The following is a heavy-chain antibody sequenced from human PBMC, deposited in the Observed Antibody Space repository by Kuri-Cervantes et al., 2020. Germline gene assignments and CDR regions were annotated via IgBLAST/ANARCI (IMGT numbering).Heavy chain of an antibody. CDR3: ARLPGSNWFDP. J-gene: IGHJ5*02. CDR2: IYHSGST. Sequence: SETLSLTCTVSGYSISSGYYWGWIRQPPGKGLEWIGSIYHSGSTSYSPSLKSRVTISEDTSKNQFSLKLSSVTAADTAVYYCARLPGSNWFDPWGQGTLVTVSS. D-gene: IGHD2-15*01. V-gene: IGHV4-38-2*02. CDR1: GYSISSGYY.